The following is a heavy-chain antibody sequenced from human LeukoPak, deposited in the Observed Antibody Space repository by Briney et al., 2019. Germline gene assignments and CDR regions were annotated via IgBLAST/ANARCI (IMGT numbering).Heavy chain of an antibody. J-gene: IGHJ4*02. Sequence: ASVKVSCKASGYTSTSYYMHWVRQAPGQGLEWMRIINPSGGSTSYAQKFQGRVTMTRDTSTSTVYMELSSLRSEDTAVYYCARDKNYCGGDCYWVPPGYWGQGTLVTVSS. CDR1: GYTSTSYY. CDR2: INPSGGST. D-gene: IGHD2-21*02. V-gene: IGHV1-46*01. CDR3: ARDKNYCGGDCYWVPPGY.